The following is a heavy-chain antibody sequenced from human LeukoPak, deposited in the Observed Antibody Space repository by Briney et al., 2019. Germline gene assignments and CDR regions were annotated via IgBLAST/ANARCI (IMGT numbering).Heavy chain of an antibody. CDR1: GDSVSSNSAS. CDR3: ARRQYSGYERYFDY. CDR2: AYFSSMWSK. V-gene: IGHV6-1*01. J-gene: IGHJ4*02. D-gene: IGHD5-12*01. Sequence: SQTLSLTCAISGDSVSSNSASWNWFRQSPSRGLEWLGRAYFSSMWSKDYAESVKSRISISPDTSKNQLSLQLASVTPEDTAVYYCARRQYSGYERYFDYWGQGTLVTVSS.